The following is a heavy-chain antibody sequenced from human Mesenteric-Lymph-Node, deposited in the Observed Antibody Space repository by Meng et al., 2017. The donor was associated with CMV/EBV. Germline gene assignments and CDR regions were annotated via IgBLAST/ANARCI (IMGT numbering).Heavy chain of an antibody. CDR2: INASSGGT. V-gene: IGHV1-2*02. J-gene: IGHJ4*02. D-gene: IGHD2-2*01. CDR1: CTSYY. CDR3: ARDDGSSCSTTTCLSPLDY. Sequence: CTSYYINWERQVPGQGLEWMGWINASSGGTNYAQNFQGRVFMTRDTTVSTAYMDLSGLTSDDTAFYDCARDDGSSCSTTTCLSPLDYWGQGPLVTVSS.